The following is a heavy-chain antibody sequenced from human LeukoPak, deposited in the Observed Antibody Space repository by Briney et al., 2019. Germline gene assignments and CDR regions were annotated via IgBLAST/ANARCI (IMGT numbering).Heavy chain of an antibody. D-gene: IGHD5-12*01. Sequence: GGSLRPSCAASGFTFSNYWMNWVRQAPGKGLEWVANIKKDGSEKYYVDSVKGRFTISRDNAKNSLYLQMNSLRAEDTALYYCAKENSGYEFTFDYWAREPWSPSPQ. CDR3: AKENSGYEFTFDY. V-gene: IGHV3-7*03. CDR2: IKKDGSEK. CDR1: GFTFSNYW. J-gene: IGHJ4*02.